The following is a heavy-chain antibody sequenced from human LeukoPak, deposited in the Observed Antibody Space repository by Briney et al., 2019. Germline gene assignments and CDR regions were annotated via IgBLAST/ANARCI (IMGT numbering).Heavy chain of an antibody. Sequence: GGSLRLSCAASGFTFSSYSMNWVRQAPGKGLEWVSSISSSSSYIYYADSVKGRFTISRDNSKNTLYLQMNSLRAEDTAVYYCARESSGWYGSDYWGQGTLVTVSS. J-gene: IGHJ4*02. D-gene: IGHD6-19*01. CDR1: GFTFSSYS. CDR2: ISSSSSYI. V-gene: IGHV3-21*01. CDR3: ARESSGWYGSDY.